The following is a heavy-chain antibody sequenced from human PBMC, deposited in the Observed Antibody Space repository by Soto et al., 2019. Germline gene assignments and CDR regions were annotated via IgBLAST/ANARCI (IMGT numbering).Heavy chain of an antibody. CDR2: IYSGGST. J-gene: IGHJ3*01. D-gene: IGHD3-22*01. V-gene: IGHV3-53*04. CDR3: ARVTDYYDNIS. Sequence: EVQLVESGGGLVQPGGSLRLSCAASGFTASTNYMSWVRRAPGKGLEWVSVIYSGGSTYYADSVKGRFTTPRHNSKNTLYLQMNSLRAEDTAVYYCARVTDYYDNISWGQGTMVTVSS. CDR1: GFTASTNY.